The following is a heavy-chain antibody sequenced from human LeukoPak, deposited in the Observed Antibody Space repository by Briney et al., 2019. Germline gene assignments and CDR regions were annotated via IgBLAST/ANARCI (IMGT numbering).Heavy chain of an antibody. V-gene: IGHV4-59*01. D-gene: IGHD3-3*01. Sequence: SETLSLTGTVSDGSITSVYWGWIRQRPGKGLQLIGYVYYSGGFHYNPFLSGRVTISVDTSRNQFSLKLSSVSAADAAFFCWARVSRRVVLDYYYHTDVWGKGTTVTVSS. CDR2: VYYSGGF. J-gene: IGHJ6*03. CDR1: DGSITSVY. CDR3: ARVSRRVVLDYYYHTDV.